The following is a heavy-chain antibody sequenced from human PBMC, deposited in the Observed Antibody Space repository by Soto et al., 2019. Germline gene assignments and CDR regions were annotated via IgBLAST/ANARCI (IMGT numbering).Heavy chain of an antibody. CDR3: ARGGGYGDYGYYYYYMDV. CDR1: GYSFTSYW. V-gene: IGHV5-51*01. CDR2: IYPGDSDT. D-gene: IGHD4-17*01. Sequence: GESLKISCKGSGYSFTSYWIGWVRQMPGKGLEWMGIIYPGDSDTRYSPSFQGQVTISADKSISTAYLQWSSLKASDTAMYYCARGGGYGDYGYYYYYMDVWGKGTTVTVSS. J-gene: IGHJ6*03.